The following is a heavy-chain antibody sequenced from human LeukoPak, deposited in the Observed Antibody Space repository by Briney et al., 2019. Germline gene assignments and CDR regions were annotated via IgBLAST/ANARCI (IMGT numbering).Heavy chain of an antibody. V-gene: IGHV1-69*05. J-gene: IGHJ6*03. CDR3: ARGRYGEYRKNHYYYYMDV. CDR1: GGSFSSYA. CDR2: IIPIFGTA. D-gene: IGHD4-17*01. Sequence: SVKVSCKASGGSFSSYAANWVRQAPGQGLEWMGGIIPIFGTANYAQKFQGRVTITTDESTSTAYTELSSLRSEDTAVYYCARGRYGEYRKNHYYYYMDVWGKGTAVTVSS.